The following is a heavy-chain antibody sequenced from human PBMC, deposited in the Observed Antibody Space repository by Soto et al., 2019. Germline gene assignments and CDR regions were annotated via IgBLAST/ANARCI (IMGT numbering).Heavy chain of an antibody. Sequence: QVQLVESGGGVVQPGRSLRLSCAASGFTFSSYAMHWVRQAPGKGLEWVAVISYDGSNKYYADSVKVRFTISRDNSKNTLYLQMNSLRAEDTAVYYCARGSSSEGLFDYWGQGTLVTVSS. CDR2: ISYDGSNK. J-gene: IGHJ4*02. CDR1: GFTFSSYA. CDR3: ARGSSSEGLFDY. D-gene: IGHD6-13*01. V-gene: IGHV3-30-3*01.